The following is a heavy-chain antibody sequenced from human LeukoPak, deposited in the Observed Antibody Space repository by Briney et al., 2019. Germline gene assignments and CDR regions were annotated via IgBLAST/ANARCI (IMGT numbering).Heavy chain of an antibody. Sequence: SETLSLTCFVSVYPINIDYSWGWIRQSPGKGLEWIGVISPKGITYYNPSLRGRVSISPDTSKNQFSLRLSSMTATDTAMYYCARVPGVYFDFSIGFGSGWFDPWGQGILVTVSS. CDR2: ISPKGIT. J-gene: IGHJ5*02. CDR1: VYPINIDYS. CDR3: ARVPGVYFDFSIGFGSGWFDP. V-gene: IGHV4-38-2*02. D-gene: IGHD3-3*01.